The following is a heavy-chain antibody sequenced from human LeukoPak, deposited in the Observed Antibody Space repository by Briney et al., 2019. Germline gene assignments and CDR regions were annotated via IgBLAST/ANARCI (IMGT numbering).Heavy chain of an antibody. CDR1: GFTFDDYA. CDR2: ISWDSGSI. CDR3: AKASYYDILTGEGLDY. D-gene: IGHD3-9*01. J-gene: IGHJ4*02. Sequence: GGSLRLSCAASGFTFDDYAMHWVRQAPGKGLEWVSGISWDSGSIGYADSVKGRFTISRDNAKNSLYLQMNSLRAEDTALYYCAKASYYDILTGEGLDYWGQGTLVTVSS. V-gene: IGHV3-9*01.